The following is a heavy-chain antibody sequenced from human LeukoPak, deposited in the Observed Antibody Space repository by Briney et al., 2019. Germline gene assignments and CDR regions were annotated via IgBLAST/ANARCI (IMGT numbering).Heavy chain of an antibody. CDR3: AREGGLKRNLDY. CDR2: TKPDGSAE. V-gene: IGHV3-7*01. CDR1: GFTFRNYW. D-gene: IGHD5-12*01. J-gene: IGHJ4*02. Sequence: GGSLRLSCAASGFTFRNYWMGWVRQAPGKGLEWVANTKPDGSAEYYADSVRGRFTTSRDNANNFLYLQMNSLRAEDTAVYYWAREGGLKRNLDYWGKEPLATVPS.